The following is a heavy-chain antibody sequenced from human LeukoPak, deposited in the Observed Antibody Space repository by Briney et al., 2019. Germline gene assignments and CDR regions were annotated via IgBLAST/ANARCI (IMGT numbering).Heavy chain of an antibody. V-gene: IGHV1-69*01. CDR3: ARATIDILTGYYKIDAFDI. D-gene: IGHD3-9*01. CDR1: GGTFISYA. J-gene: IGHJ3*02. CDR2: IIPIFGTA. Sequence: SVKVSCKASGGTFISYAISWVRQSPGLGLEWMGGIIPIFGTANYAQKFQGRVTITADESTSTAYMELSSLRSEDTAVYYCARATIDILTGYYKIDAFDIWGQGTMVTVSS.